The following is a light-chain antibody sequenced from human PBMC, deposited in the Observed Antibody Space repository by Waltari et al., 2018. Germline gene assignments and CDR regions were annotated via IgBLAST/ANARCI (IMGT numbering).Light chain of an antibody. CDR3: QQYNRWPPIT. CDR1: QSVSSN. V-gene: IGKV3-15*01. CDR2: DAS. Sequence: EIVMTQSPATLSVSPGETATISCRASQSVSSNVAWYQKKPGQAPRLLIYDASTRATSIPAKFRGSGSGTEFTLTISSLQSEDFAVYYCQQYNRWPPITVGHGTRLEIK. J-gene: IGKJ5*01.